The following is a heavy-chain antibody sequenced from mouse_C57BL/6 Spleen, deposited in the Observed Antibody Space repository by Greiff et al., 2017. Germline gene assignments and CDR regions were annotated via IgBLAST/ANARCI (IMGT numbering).Heavy chain of an antibody. CDR2: INPNYGTT. J-gene: IGHJ1*03. CDR1: GYSFTDYN. D-gene: IGHD1-1*01. Sequence: EVKLMESGPELVKPGASVKISCKASGYSFTDYNMNWVKQSNGKSLEWIGVINPNYGTTSYNQKFKGKATLTVDQSSSTAYMQLNSLTSEDSAVYYCASGGNYYYGSSYWYFDVWGTGTTVTVSS. V-gene: IGHV1-39*01. CDR3: ASGGNYYYGSSYWYFDV.